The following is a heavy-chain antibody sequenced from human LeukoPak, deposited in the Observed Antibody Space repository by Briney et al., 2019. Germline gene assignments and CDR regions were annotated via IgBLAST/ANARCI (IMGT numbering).Heavy chain of an antibody. J-gene: IGHJ4*02. D-gene: IGHD1-1*01. V-gene: IGHV3-7*03. CDR2: LNLDGSDK. CDR1: GFTSSESW. Sequence: GGSLRLSCVVSGFTSSESWMSWVRQAPGKGLGWVASLNLDGSDKYYVDSVKGRFTISRDNAKNSLYLQMDSLRVEDTAVYYCAKGKRYPDYWGQGTLVTVSS. CDR3: AKGKRYPDY.